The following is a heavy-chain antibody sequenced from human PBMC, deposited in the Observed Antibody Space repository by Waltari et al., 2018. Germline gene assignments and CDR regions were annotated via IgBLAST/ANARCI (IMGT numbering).Heavy chain of an antibody. Sequence: QVQLQESGPGLVKPSQTLSLTCTLSGGSISSGDYYWSWIRQPPGKGLERIGYIYYSGSTYYNPSLKSRVTISVDTSKNQFSLKLSSVTAADTAVYYCARASHSYYYDSTGPFDYWGQGTLVTVSS. D-gene: IGHD3-22*01. CDR2: IYYSGST. CDR1: GGSISSGDYY. CDR3: ARASHSYYYDSTGPFDY. J-gene: IGHJ4*02. V-gene: IGHV4-30-4*08.